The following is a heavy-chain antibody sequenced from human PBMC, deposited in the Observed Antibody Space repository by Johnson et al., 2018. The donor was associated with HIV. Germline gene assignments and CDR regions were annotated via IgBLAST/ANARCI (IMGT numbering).Heavy chain of an antibody. D-gene: IGHD6-6*01. CDR2: IWYDGSNK. CDR1: GFTFSSYG. J-gene: IGHJ3*02. Sequence: QVPLVESGAAVVQPGRSLRLSCTASGFTFSSYGMHWVRQAPGKGLEWVAVIWYDGSNKYYADSVKGRFTISRDNSKNTLYLQMNSLRAEDTALYYCAKGGIATRFFDIWGQGTMVTVSS. CDR3: AKGGIATRFFDI. V-gene: IGHV3-33*06.